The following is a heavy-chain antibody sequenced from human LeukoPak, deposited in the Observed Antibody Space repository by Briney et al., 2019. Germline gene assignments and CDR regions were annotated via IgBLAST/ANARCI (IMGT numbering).Heavy chain of an antibody. D-gene: IGHD1-26*01. CDR2: IFSRSESI. V-gene: IGHV3-21*04. CDR3: AKDVGKWESLHFFDY. CDR1: GFTFGAYT. J-gene: IGHJ4*02. Sequence: PGGSLRLSCAASGFTFGAYTVNWVRQAPGKGLEWVSCIFSRSESILYADSVKGRFTISRDDSRNTLYLQMNSLRGDDTAVYYCAKDVGKWESLHFFDYWGQGTLVTVSS.